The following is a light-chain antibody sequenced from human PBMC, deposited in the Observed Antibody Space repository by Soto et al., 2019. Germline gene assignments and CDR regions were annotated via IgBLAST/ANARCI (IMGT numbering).Light chain of an antibody. CDR1: RDISNY. CDR3: QIYDSAPWT. V-gene: IGKV1-27*01. Sequence: IRMTQSPSSLSASTGDRVTITCRASRDISNYLAWYLQKPGKVPKLLIYGASTLKSGVPPRSSGTGYGSEFTLTISSLQPEDVGTYYCQIYDSAPWTFGQGTKVDIK. J-gene: IGKJ1*01. CDR2: GAS.